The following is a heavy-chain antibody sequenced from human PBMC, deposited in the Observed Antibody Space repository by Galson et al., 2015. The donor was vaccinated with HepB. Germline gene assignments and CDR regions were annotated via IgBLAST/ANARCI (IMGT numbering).Heavy chain of an antibody. CDR2: MSDNGDNT. CDR3: ARGPHYYYDGGAFDI. D-gene: IGHD3-22*01. J-gene: IGHJ3*02. Sequence: SLRLSCAASGFTFSSYAIMWVRQAPGKGLEWVSGMSDNGDNTFYADSVKGRFTISRDISRNTLFLEMNSLRAEDTAVYYCARGPHYYYDGGAFDIWGQGTMLTVSS. CDR1: GFTFSSYA. V-gene: IGHV3-23*01.